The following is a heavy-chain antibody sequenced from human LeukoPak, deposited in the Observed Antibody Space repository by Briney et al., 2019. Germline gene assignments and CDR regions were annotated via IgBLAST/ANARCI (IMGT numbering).Heavy chain of an antibody. CDR2: INPNSGGT. CDR1: GYTFTGYY. D-gene: IGHD6-19*01. J-gene: IGHJ4*02. CDR3: VRDLTGYSSGWYIKYYFDY. V-gene: IGHV1-2*02. Sequence: GASVKLSCKASGYTFTGYYMHWVRQAPGQGLEWMGWINPNSGGTNYAQKFQGRVTMTRDTSISTAYMELSRLRSDDTAVYYCVRDLTGYSSGWYIKYYFDYWGQGTLVTVSS.